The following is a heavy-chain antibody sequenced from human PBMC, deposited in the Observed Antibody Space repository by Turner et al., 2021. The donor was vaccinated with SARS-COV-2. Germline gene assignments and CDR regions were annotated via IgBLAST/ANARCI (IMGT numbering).Heavy chain of an antibody. D-gene: IGHD6-19*01. CDR3: AKAGFGYSSGWGYFDY. CDR1: GFTFSRYG. V-gene: IGHV3-33*06. CDR2: IWYDGSNK. Sequence: EERGESGGGGVRPVTSLKLSCAAYGFTFSRYGMHWVRQAPGKGLEWVAVIWYDGSNKYYADSVKGRFTISRNNSQNTLYLKMNSLRAEDTAVYYCAKAGFGYSSGWGYFDYWGQGTLVTVSS. J-gene: IGHJ4*02.